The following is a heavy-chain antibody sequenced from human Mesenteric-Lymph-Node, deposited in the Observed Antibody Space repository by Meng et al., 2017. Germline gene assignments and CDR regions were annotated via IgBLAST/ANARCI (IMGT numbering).Heavy chain of an antibody. CDR3: AHSHHYSIAVAGRSPLDY. Sequence: SGPTLVNPTQTLTLTCTFSGFSLSTSGVGVGWIRQPPGKALEWLALIYWNDDKRYSPSLKSRLTITKDTSKNQVVLTMTNMDPVDTATYYCAHSHHYSIAVAGRSPLDYWGQGTLVTVSS. D-gene: IGHD6-19*01. CDR2: IYWNDDK. J-gene: IGHJ4*02. V-gene: IGHV2-5*01. CDR1: GFSLSTSGVG.